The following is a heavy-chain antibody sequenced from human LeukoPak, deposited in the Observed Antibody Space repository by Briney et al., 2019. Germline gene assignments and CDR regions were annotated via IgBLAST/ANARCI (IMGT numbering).Heavy chain of an antibody. V-gene: IGHV3-64D*09. Sequence: PGGSLRLSCSASGFTFSHYAMHWVRQAPGKGLEYASTISTNGGSTYYADSVKGRFTVSRDNSKNTMYLQMSSLRAEDTAVYYCVKEGSPALRLGELSLVFDYWGQGTLVTVSS. CDR2: ISTNGGST. J-gene: IGHJ4*02. CDR1: GFTFSHYA. D-gene: IGHD3-16*02. CDR3: VKEGSPALRLGELSLVFDY.